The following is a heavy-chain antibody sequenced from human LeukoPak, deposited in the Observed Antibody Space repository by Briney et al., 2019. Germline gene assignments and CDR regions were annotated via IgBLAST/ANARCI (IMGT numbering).Heavy chain of an antibody. D-gene: IGHD3-22*01. J-gene: IGHJ4*02. CDR2: IRSKAYGGTT. CDR3: TRDFPDFYDSSGAPSY. V-gene: IGHV3-49*03. Sequence: PGGSLRLSCAASGFTFSDYYMSWIRQAPGKGLEWVGFIRSKAYGGTTEYAASVKGRFTISRDDSKSIAYLQMNSLKTEDTAVYYCTRDFPDFYDSSGAPSYWGQGTLVTVS. CDR1: GFTFSDYY.